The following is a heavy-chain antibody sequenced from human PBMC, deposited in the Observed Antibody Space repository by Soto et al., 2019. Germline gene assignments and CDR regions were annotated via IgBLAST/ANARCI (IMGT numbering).Heavy chain of an antibody. V-gene: IGHV1-2*04. CDR2: INPNSGGT. J-gene: IGHJ4*02. D-gene: IGHD6-6*01. CDR1: GYTFTGYY. CDR3: ATDQQQLVKFDY. Sequence: ASVKVSCKASGYTFTGYYMHWVRQAPGQGLEWMGWINPNSGGTNYAQKFQGWVTMTRDTSISTAYMELSRLRSDDTAVYYCATDQQQLVKFDYWGQGTLVTVSS.